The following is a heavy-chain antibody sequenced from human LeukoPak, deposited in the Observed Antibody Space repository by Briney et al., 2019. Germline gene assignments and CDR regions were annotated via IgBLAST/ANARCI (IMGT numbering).Heavy chain of an antibody. V-gene: IGHV4-59*01. D-gene: IGHD2-2*01. CDR3: TRDPTSWAGFFDY. J-gene: IGHJ4*02. CDR2: IYFRGTT. CDR1: RGSISTYY. Sequence: KTSETLSLTCTVSRGSISTYYWTWIRQPPGKGLEWNGYIYFRGTTSYNPSLKSRVTLSVDTSKNVLSLNLKSVTAADTALYYCTRDPTSWAGFFDYWGQGIPVTVSS.